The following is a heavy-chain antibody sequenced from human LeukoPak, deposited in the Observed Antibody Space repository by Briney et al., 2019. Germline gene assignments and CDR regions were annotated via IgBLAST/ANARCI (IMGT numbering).Heavy chain of an antibody. V-gene: IGHV3-74*01. CDR1: GFTLSPFW. D-gene: IGHD7-27*01. Sequence: GSLRLSCAASGFTLSPFWMHWVRQSPGKGPVWVSRINPDGSVTNYADSVKGRFTSSRDNARNTLYLQISSLSVEDTAVYFCARDMWGTFDYWGQGALVTVSS. CDR3: ARDMWGTFDY. CDR2: INPDGSVT. J-gene: IGHJ4*02.